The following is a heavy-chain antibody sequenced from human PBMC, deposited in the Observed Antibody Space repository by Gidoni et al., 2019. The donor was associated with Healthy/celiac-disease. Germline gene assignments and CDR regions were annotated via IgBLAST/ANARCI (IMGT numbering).Heavy chain of an antibody. J-gene: IGHJ6*02. CDR2: ISGSGGST. CDR3: AKGGTYYYYYGMDV. V-gene: IGHV3-23*01. Sequence: AASGFTFSSYAMSWVRQAPGKGLEWVSAISGSGGSTYYADSVKGRFTISRDNSKNTLYLQMNSLRAEDTAVYYCAKGGTYYYYYGMDVWGQGTTVTVSS. CDR1: GFTFSSYA.